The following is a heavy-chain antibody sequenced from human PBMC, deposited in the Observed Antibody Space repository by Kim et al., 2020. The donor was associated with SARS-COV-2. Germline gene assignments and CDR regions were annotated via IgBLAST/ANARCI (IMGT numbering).Heavy chain of an antibody. J-gene: IGHJ6*02. Sequence: SVKGRFTISRDNSKNTLYRQLNSLRAEDTAVYYCAKDQVVGNFFYHGMDVCGQGTTVTVSS. CDR3: AKDQVVGNFFYHGMDV. D-gene: IGHD3-16*02. V-gene: IGHV3-23*01.